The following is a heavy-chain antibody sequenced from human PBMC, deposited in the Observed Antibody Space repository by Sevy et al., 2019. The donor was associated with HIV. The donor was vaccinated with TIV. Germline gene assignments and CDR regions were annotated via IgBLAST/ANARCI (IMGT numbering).Heavy chain of an antibody. CDR2: IKQDGSVK. V-gene: IGHV3-7*01. D-gene: IGHD5-12*01. J-gene: IGHJ4*02. CDR3: AKQRGWICSHDVCSPYYSDS. Sequence: GGSLRLSCAASGFAFRTFWMSWVRQAPGKGLEWVANIKQDGSVKYYMDSVKGRFTISRDNAKNSLYLQMSSPTVEDTAVYYCAKQRGWICSHDVCSPYYSDSWGQGTLVTVSS. CDR1: GFAFRTFW.